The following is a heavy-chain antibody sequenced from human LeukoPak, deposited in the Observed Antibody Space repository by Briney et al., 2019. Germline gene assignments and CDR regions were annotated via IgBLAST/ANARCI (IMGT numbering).Heavy chain of an antibody. D-gene: IGHD6-13*01. CDR1: GFTFSSYT. J-gene: IGHJ4*02. CDR3: AKDLWQQLIDY. CDR2: ISGSGGST. Sequence: GGSLRLSCTASGFTFSSYTMNWVRQAPGKGLEWVSAISGSGGSTYYADSVKGRFTISRDNSKNTLYLQMNSLRAEDTAVYYCAKDLWQQLIDYWGQGTLVTVSS. V-gene: IGHV3-23*01.